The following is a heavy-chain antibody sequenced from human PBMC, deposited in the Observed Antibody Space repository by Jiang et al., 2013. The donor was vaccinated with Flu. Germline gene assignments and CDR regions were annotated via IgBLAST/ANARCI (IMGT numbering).Heavy chain of an antibody. CDR3: ATYDMPAPGPNYFDS. D-gene: IGHD3-3*01. V-gene: IGHV3-66*01. J-gene: IGHJ4*02. Sequence: QLVESGGGLVQPGGSLRLSCAASGLNVSYNYMSWVRQAPGKGLEWVSVINSDATTHHADSVKDRLTISRDNSKNTVSLQMNSLRTEDTAMYYCATYDMPAPGPNYFDSWGQGTLVTVSS. CDR1: GLNVSYNY. CDR2: INSDATT.